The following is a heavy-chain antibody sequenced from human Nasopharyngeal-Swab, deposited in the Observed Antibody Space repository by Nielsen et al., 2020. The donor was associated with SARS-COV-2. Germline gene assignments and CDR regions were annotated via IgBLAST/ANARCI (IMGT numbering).Heavy chain of an antibody. V-gene: IGHV1-2*06. CDR3: ARDNYEPGLNYCYYYMDV. CDR2: INPNSGGT. D-gene: IGHD3-22*01. CDR1: GYTFTGYY. Sequence: ASVKVSCKASGYTFTGYYMHWVRQAPGQGLEWMGRINPNSGGTNYAQKFQGRVTMTRDTSISTAYMELSRLRSDDTAVYYCARDNYEPGLNYCYYYMDVWGKGTTVTVSS. J-gene: IGHJ6*03.